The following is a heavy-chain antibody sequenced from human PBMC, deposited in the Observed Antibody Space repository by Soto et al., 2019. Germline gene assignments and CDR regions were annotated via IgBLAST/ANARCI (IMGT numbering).Heavy chain of an antibody. D-gene: IGHD1-7*01. J-gene: IGHJ3*02. V-gene: IGHV3-53*01. CDR2: IYSGGST. CDR3: AKCIQVNWNYDAFHI. CDR1: VVSVSSNY. Sequence: PGGSLRLSCAAYVVSVSSNYMSGVRQAPGKGLEWVSVIYSGGSTYYADSVKGRFTISRDNSKNTLYLQMNSLRAEDTAVYYCAKCIQVNWNYDAFHIWGQGTMVTVSS.